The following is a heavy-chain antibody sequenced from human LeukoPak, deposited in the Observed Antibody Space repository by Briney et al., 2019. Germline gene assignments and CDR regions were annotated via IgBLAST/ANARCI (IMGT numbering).Heavy chain of an antibody. D-gene: IGHD2-2*01. J-gene: IGHJ4*02. CDR2: INPNSGGT. CDR1: GYTFTVYY. CDR3: ACSTLIVVVPAAMGGGSDY. V-gene: IGHV1-2*02. Sequence: ASVKVSFKGSGYTFTVYYMHWVRQAPGQGREWMGWINPNSGGTNYAQKFQGRVTMTRDTSISTAYMELSRLRSDDTAVYYCACSTLIVVVPAAMGGGSDYWGQGTLVSVSS.